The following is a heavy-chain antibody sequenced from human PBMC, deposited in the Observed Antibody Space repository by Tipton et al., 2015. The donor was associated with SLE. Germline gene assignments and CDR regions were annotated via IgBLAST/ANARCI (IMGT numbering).Heavy chain of an antibody. CDR1: GFNFNSYG. Sequence: SLRLSCAASGFNFNSYGMSWVRQAPGSGLEWVSLIYSGGDTYYADSVKGRFTISRDNSKNSLFLQMNSLRTEDTALYYCAKDWLTSSTQYYFANWGQGTLVTVSS. J-gene: IGHJ4*02. D-gene: IGHD2-2*01. CDR2: IYSGGDT. CDR3: AKDWLTSSTQYYFAN. V-gene: IGHV3-23*03.